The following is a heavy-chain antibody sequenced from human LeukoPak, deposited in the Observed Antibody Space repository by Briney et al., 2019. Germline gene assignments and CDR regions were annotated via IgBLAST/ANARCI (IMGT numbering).Heavy chain of an antibody. V-gene: IGHV4-39*07. CDR1: GDSITGYY. Sequence: SETLSLTCSVSGDSITGYYWGWIRQPPGKGLEWIGNIYYTGNTYYNSSLKNRVTISLDTSKNQFSLKVISMTAADTAAYYCTKSDGYGLIRICGRGTMVTVPS. CDR3: TKSDGYGLIRI. J-gene: IGHJ3*02. D-gene: IGHD3-10*01. CDR2: IYYTGNT.